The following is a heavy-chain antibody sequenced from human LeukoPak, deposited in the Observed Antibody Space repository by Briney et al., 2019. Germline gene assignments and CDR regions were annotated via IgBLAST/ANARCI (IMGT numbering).Heavy chain of an antibody. CDR3: ARDSSSARSFDY. J-gene: IGHJ4*02. CDR2: IFTSGST. Sequence: SETLSLTCNVSGDPISGYYGTWIRQPAGKGLEWIGRIFTSGSTNYSPSLKSRVTMSIDTSKNQMSLKLSSVTAADTAVYYCARDSSSARSFDYWGQGTLVTVSS. D-gene: IGHD3-10*01. CDR1: GDPISGYY. V-gene: IGHV4-4*07.